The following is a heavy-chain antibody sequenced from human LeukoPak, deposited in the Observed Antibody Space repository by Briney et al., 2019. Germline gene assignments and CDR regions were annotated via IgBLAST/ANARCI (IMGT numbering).Heavy chain of an antibody. D-gene: IGHD6-25*01. CDR2: IYYRGNT. CDR3: ARQSTIAAAKIDP. Sequence: SETLSLTCTVSGGSISDSNYYWGWIRQPPGRGLEWIGNIYYRGNTFYSPSLKSRVTVSVDTSKNQFSLKLNSVTAADTAIYYCARQSTIAAAKIDPWGQGSLVTVSS. J-gene: IGHJ5*02. V-gene: IGHV4-39*01. CDR1: GGSISDSNYY.